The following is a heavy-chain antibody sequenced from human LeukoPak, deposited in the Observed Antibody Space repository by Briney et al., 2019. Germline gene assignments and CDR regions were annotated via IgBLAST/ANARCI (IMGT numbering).Heavy chain of an antibody. CDR3: ARSSYYDILTGYYRRGFRDY. V-gene: IGHV4-34*01. J-gene: IGHJ4*02. CDR2: IYHDGTT. Sequence: RSSETLSLTCAVYGGSFSGYYWSWIRQPPGKGLEWIGEIYHDGTTNYQSSLKSRATISVDKFKNQFSLKLSSVTAADTAVYYCARSSYYDILTGYYRRGFRDYWGQGTLVTVSS. D-gene: IGHD3-9*01. CDR1: GGSFSGYY.